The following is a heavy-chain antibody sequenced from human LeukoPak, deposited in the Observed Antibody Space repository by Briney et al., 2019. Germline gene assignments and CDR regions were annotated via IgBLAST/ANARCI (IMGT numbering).Heavy chain of an antibody. D-gene: IGHD3-3*01. V-gene: IGHV3-23*01. CDR3: ARMNVFWSGHSLDY. CDR1: GFTFSSYA. CDR2: ISGSGGST. Sequence: GGSLRLSCAASGFTFSSYAMSWVRQAPGKGLEWVSAISGSGGSTYYADSVKGRLTISRDNSKNTLYLQMNSLRAEDTAVYYCARMNVFWSGHSLDYWGQGTLVTVSS. J-gene: IGHJ4*02.